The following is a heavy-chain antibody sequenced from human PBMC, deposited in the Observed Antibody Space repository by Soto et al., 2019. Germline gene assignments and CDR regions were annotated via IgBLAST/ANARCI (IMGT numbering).Heavy chain of an antibody. CDR3: ARRFSWELTTFTFYYFDY. D-gene: IGHD1-7*01. CDR1: GGSFSGYY. CDR2: INHSGST. Sequence: SETLSLTCAVYGGSFSGYYWSWIRQPPGKGLEWIGEINHSGSTNYNPSLKSRVTISVDTSKDQFSLKLSSVTAADTAVYYCARRFSWELTTFTFYYFDYWGQGTLVTVSS. V-gene: IGHV4-34*01. J-gene: IGHJ4*02.